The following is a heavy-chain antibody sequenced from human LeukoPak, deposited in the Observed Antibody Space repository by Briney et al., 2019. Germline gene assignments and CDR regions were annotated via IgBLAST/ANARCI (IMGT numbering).Heavy chain of an antibody. CDR1: GFTFSKAW. Sequence: GGSLRLSCAASGFTFSKAWMSWVRQAPGKGLEYLGRVKSKSEGGTTDYAAPVKGRFTISRDDSKSTLYLQMNSLKTEDTAVYYCATGWQLIDFWGQGTLVTVSS. V-gene: IGHV3-15*01. D-gene: IGHD6-13*01. CDR3: ATGWQLIDF. J-gene: IGHJ4*02. CDR2: VKSKSEGGTT.